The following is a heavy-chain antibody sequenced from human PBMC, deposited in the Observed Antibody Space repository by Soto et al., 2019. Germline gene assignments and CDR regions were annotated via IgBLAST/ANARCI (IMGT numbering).Heavy chain of an antibody. D-gene: IGHD6-13*01. J-gene: IGHJ6*02. V-gene: IGHV3-33*01. CDR1: GFTFSSYG. Sequence: GGSLRLSCAASGFTFSSYGMHWVRQAPGKGLEWVAVIWYDGSNKYYADSVKGRFTISRDNSKNTLYLQMNSLRAEDMAVYSCARDLHSWYVVPYYYGMDVWGQGTTVTVSS. CDR2: IWYDGSNK. CDR3: ARDLHSWYVVPYYYGMDV.